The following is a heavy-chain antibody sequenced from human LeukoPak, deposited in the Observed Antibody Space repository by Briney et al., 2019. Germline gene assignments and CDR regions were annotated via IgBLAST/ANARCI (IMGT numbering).Heavy chain of an antibody. CDR3: VKDSIGRELAYFDY. Sequence: GGSLRLSCAASGFTFTSYSMNWVRQAPGKGLEWVSTISGGGGSTYYADSVKGRFTISRDNSKNTLYLQVNSLRAEDTAVYYCVKDSIGRELAYFDYWGQGTLVTVSS. CDR2: ISGGGGST. J-gene: IGHJ4*02. CDR1: GFTFTSYS. V-gene: IGHV3-23*01. D-gene: IGHD1-26*01.